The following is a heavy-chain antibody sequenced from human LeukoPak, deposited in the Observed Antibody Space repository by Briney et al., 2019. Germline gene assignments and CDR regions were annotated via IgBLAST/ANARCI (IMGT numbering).Heavy chain of an antibody. CDR3: ARAVSGSLHGDFDF. J-gene: IGHJ4*02. Sequence: ASVKVSCKASGYSFVFFGVSWVRQAPGQGLEWMGCINSHNGDTKYAERLQGRVFMTTDTSTSTSYMELRSLRSDDTAVYYCARAVSGSLHGDFDFWGQGTLVTVSS. CDR2: INSHNGDT. V-gene: IGHV1-18*01. D-gene: IGHD1-26*01. CDR1: GYSFVFFG.